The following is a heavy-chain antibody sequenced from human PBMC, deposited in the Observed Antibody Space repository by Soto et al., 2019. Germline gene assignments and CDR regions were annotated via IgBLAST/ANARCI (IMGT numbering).Heavy chain of an antibody. V-gene: IGHV1-69*02. Sequence: QVQLVQSGAEVKKPGSSVKVSCKASGGTFSSYTISWVRQAPGQGLEWMGRIIPILGIANYAQKFQGRVTITAYKSTSTAYMELSSLRAEDTAVYYCAKHITMVRGVLRDDGFDIWGQGTMVTVSS. CDR1: GGTFSSYT. CDR2: IIPILGIA. D-gene: IGHD3-10*01. J-gene: IGHJ3*02. CDR3: AKHITMVRGVLRDDGFDI.